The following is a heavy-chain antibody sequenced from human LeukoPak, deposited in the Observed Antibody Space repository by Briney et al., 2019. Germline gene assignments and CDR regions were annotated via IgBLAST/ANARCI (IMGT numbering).Heavy chain of an antibody. CDR3: ATDHGSGSWNYYAKTFDI. J-gene: IGHJ3*02. V-gene: IGHV3-21*01. CDR1: GFTFSSYS. CDR2: ISSGSSYI. Sequence: GGSLRLSCSASGFTFSSYSMNWVRQAAGEGLDWLASISSGSSYIYYADSVKGRFTISRDNAKNSLYLQMNSLRAEDTAVYYCATDHGSGSWNYYAKTFDIWGRGTMVTVSS. D-gene: IGHD3-10*01.